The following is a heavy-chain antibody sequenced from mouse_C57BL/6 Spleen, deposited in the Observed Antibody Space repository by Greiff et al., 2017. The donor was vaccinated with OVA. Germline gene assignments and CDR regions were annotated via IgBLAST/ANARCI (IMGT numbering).Heavy chain of an antibody. J-gene: IGHJ1*03. D-gene: IGHD5-1-1*01. V-gene: IGHV5-9*01. CDR2: ISGGGGNT. Sequence: EVQLVESGGGLVKPGGSLKLSCAASGFTFSSYTMSWVRQTPEKRLEWVATISGGGGNTYYPDSVKGRFTISRDNAKNTLYLQMSSLSSEDTALYYCARLYPHWYFDVWGTGTTVTVSS. CDR3: ARLYPHWYFDV. CDR1: GFTFSSYT.